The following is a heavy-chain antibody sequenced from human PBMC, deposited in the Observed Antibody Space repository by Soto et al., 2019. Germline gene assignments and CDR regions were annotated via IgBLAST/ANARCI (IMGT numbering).Heavy chain of an antibody. J-gene: IGHJ2*01. D-gene: IGHD6-13*01. CDR3: ARLTPPGSSSWYRAWYFDL. Sequence: SETLSLTCTVSSAPVSSTTYTWGWIRQPPVKGLEWVASVYYGGRSYYNPSLNSRVTISVDTSKNQFSLKLSSVTAADTAVYYCARLTPPGSSSWYRAWYFDLWGRGTLVTVSS. CDR2: VYYGGRS. V-gene: IGHV4-39*01. CDR1: SAPVSSTTYT.